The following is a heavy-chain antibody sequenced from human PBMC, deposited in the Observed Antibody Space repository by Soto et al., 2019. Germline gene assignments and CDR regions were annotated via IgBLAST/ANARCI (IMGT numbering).Heavy chain of an antibody. D-gene: IGHD6-13*01. CDR2: IKSKAAGGTA. V-gene: IGHV3-15*07. Sequence: PGGSLRLSCAVTGLTFTDAWMNWMRQAPGKGPEWVGRIKSKAAGGTADYAAAVKDRFTMSRDDSKNMLYLQMNSLKSADTAVYYCPSGMAAGTYWGQGTLVTVSS. J-gene: IGHJ4*02. CDR1: GLTFTDAW. CDR3: PSGMAAGTY.